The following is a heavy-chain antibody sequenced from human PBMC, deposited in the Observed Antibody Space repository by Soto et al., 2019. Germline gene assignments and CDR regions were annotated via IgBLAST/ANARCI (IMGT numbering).Heavy chain of an antibody. J-gene: IGHJ4*02. CDR3: ATGVPLTYYYDISGYYYDY. CDR2: MNPNSGNT. V-gene: IGHV1-8*01. D-gene: IGHD3-22*01. CDR1: GYTFTSYD. Sequence: ASVKVSCKASGYTFTSYDINWVRQATGQGLELRGWMNPNSGNTGYAQKFQGRVTMTRNTSISTDYMVLSSLRSEDTAVYYCATGVPLTYYYDISGYYYDYWGQGTLVTVSS.